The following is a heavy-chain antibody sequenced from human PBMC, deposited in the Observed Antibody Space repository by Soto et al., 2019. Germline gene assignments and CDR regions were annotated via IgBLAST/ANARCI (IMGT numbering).Heavy chain of an antibody. CDR2: MNPNSGNT. V-gene: IGHV1-8*01. Sequence: ASVKVSCKASGYTFTSHDINWVRQATGQGLEWMGWMNPNSGNTGYAQKFQGRVTMTRNTSISTAYMELSSLRSEDTAVYYCAREMTTITSHYYYGMDVWGQGTRSPSP. CDR3: AREMTTITSHYYYGMDV. CDR1: GYTFTSHD. J-gene: IGHJ6*02. D-gene: IGHD4-4*01.